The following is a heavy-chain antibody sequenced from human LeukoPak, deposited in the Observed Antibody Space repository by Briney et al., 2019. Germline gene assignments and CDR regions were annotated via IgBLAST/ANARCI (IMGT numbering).Heavy chain of an antibody. J-gene: IGHJ4*02. Sequence: ETLSLTCAVYGGSFSGYYWSWIRQPPGKGLEWIGEINHSGSTNYNPSLKSRVTISVDTSKNQFSLKLSSVTAADTAVYYCARAGRGYIQRGYYFDYWGQGTLVTVSS. CDR1: GGSFSGYY. V-gene: IGHV4-34*01. CDR2: INHSGST. D-gene: IGHD5-12*01. CDR3: ARAGRGYIQRGYYFDY.